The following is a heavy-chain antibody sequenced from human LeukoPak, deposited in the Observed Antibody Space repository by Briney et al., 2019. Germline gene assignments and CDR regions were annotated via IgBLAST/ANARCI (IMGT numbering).Heavy chain of an antibody. CDR3: AKDQEGDSSGSAFDI. CDR2: ISGSGGST. D-gene: IGHD6-19*01. V-gene: IGHV3-23*01. Sequence: PGGSLRLSCAASGFTFSSYGMSWVRQAPGKGLEWVSAISGSGGSTYYADSVKGRFTISRDNSKNTLYLQMSSLRAEDTAVYYCAKDQEGDSSGSAFDIWGQGTMVTVSS. J-gene: IGHJ3*02. CDR1: GFTFSSYG.